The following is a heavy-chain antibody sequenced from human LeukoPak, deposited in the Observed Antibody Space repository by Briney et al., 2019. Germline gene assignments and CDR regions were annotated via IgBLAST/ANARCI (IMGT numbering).Heavy chain of an antibody. CDR3: ASPDVSSVGARIVSYYYMDV. CDR1: GFTVSSNY. D-gene: IGHD1-26*01. CDR2: IYSGGST. Sequence: GGSLRLSCAASGFTVSSNYMSWVRQAPGKGLEWVSVIYSGGSTYYADSVKGRFTISRDNSKNTLYLQMNSLRAKDTAVYYCASPDVSSVGARIVSYYYMDVWGKGTTVTVSS. J-gene: IGHJ6*03. V-gene: IGHV3-66*02.